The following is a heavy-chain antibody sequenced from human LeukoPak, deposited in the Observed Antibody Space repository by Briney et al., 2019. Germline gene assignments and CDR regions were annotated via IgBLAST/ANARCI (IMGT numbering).Heavy chain of an antibody. CDR2: ISGGGSGT. V-gene: IGHV3-23*01. CDR1: GFTFSSSA. CDR3: AKGASYYGSGRLYFDS. Sequence: GGSLRLSCAASGFTFSSSAMSWVRQAPGKGLEWVSIISGGGSGTFYADSVKGRFTISRDNSENTLYLQMNSLGAEDTAVYSCAKGASYYGSGRLYFDSWGQGTLVTVSS. J-gene: IGHJ4*02. D-gene: IGHD3-10*01.